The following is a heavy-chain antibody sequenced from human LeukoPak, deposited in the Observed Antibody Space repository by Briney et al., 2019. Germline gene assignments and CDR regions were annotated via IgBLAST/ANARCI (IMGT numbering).Heavy chain of an antibody. Sequence: GGSLRLSCAASGFTFSSYWMSWVRQAPGEGLEWVGNIKEDGSEKIYVDSVKGRFTISRDNAKNSLYLQMKSLRAEDTAVYYCARDCVIVGAPCYDSWGQGTLVTVSS. J-gene: IGHJ5*01. CDR3: ARDCVIVGAPCYDS. CDR1: GFTFSSYW. D-gene: IGHD1-26*01. CDR2: IKEDGSEK. V-gene: IGHV3-7*04.